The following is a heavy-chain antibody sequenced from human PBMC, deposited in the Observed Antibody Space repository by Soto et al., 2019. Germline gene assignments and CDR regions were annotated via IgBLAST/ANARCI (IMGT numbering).Heavy chain of an antibody. J-gene: IGHJ6*02. Sequence: LSLTCTVSGGSISSGGYYWSWIRQHPGKGLEWIGYIYYSGSTYYNPSLKSRVTISVDTSKNQFSLKLSSVTAADTAAYYCARDIVRGDYYYGMDVWGQGTTVNVS. D-gene: IGHD3-10*01. V-gene: IGHV4-31*03. CDR1: GGSISSGGYY. CDR2: IYYSGST. CDR3: ARDIVRGDYYYGMDV.